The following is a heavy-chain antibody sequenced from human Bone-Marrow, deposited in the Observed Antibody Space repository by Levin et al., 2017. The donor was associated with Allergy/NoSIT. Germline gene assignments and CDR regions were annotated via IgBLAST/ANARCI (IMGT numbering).Heavy chain of an antibody. V-gene: IGHV5-51*01. J-gene: IGHJ5*02. CDR3: ARRRFEVGYCSGGSCYSDWFDP. CDR1: GSSFTSYW. Sequence: GGSLRLSCKGSGSSFTSYWIGWVRQMPGKGLEWMGIIYPGDSDTRYSPSFQGQVTISADKSISTAYLQWSSLKASDTAMYYCARRRFEVGYCSGGSCYSDWFDPWGQGTLVTVSS. D-gene: IGHD2-15*01. CDR2: IYPGDSDT.